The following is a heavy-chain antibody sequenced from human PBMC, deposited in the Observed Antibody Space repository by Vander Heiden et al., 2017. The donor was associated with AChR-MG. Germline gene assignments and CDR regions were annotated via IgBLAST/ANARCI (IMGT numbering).Heavy chain of an antibody. CDR3: AKDPYYDFWSGYYNHRYYYGMDV. CDR2: IRYDGSNK. D-gene: IGHD3-3*01. J-gene: IGHJ6*02. CDR1: VFTFSSDG. Sequence: QVQLVESGGGVVQPGGSWRLSGAASVFTFSSDGMHWFRQAPGKGLEWVAFIRYDGSNKYYADSVKGRFTISRDNSKNTLYLQMNSLRAEDTAVYYCAKDPYYDFWSGYYNHRYYYGMDVWGQGTTVTVSS. V-gene: IGHV3-30*02.